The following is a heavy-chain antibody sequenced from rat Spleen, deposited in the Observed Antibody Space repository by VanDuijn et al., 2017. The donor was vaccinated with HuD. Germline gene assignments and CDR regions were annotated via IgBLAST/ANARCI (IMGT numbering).Heavy chain of an antibody. CDR3: ARSVFDY. CDR2: ISPSGGST. Sequence: EVQLVESGGGLVQPGRFLKLSCAASGFTFSNYYMAWVRQAPTKGLEWVASISPSGGSTYYRDSVKGRFTISRDNAKSTLYLQMDSLRSEDTATYYCARSVFDYWGQGVMVTVSS. CDR1: GFTFSNYY. V-gene: IGHV5-25*01. J-gene: IGHJ2*01.